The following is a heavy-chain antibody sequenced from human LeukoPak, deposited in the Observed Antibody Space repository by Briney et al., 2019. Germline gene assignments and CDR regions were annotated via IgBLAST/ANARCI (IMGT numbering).Heavy chain of an antibody. Sequence: GESLQISCEGSGYNFTSYWIGWGRQLPGKGLEWMGIIYPGDSDTRYSPSFQGQVTISADKSISTAYLQWSSLKASDTAMYYCARRGSPGGFDYWGQGTLVTVSS. J-gene: IGHJ4*02. CDR1: GYNFTSYW. CDR2: IYPGDSDT. CDR3: ARRGSPGGFDY. D-gene: IGHD3-16*01. V-gene: IGHV5-51*01.